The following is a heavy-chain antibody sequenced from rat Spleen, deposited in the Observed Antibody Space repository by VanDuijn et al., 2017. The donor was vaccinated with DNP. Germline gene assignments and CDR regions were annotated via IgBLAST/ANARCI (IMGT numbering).Heavy chain of an antibody. CDR1: GFTFNNYW. J-gene: IGHJ2*01. Sequence: EVQLVESGGGLVQPGRSLKLSCVASGFTFNNYWMTWIRQAPGKGLEWVASITNTGGSTYYPDSVKGRFTISRDNAKSTLYLQMNSLRSEDTATYYCTRDNLPIYNNYYFDYWGQGVMVTVSS. CDR3: TRDNLPIYNNYYFDY. CDR2: ITNTGGST. D-gene: IGHD1-10*01. V-gene: IGHV5-31*01.